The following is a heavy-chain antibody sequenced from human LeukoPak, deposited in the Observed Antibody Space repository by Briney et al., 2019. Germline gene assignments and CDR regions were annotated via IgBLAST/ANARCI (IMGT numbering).Heavy chain of an antibody. CDR1: GFTFSDYD. V-gene: IGHV3-13*01. CDR3: AKVGLGIVVVVAATPGGFDY. J-gene: IGHJ4*02. Sequence: PGGSLRLSCAASGFTFSDYDMHWVGQATGKGLEWVSAIGTAGDTYYTGSVKGRFTISRENAKNSLYLQMNSLRAEDTAVYYCAKVGLGIVVVVAATPGGFDYWGQGTLVTVSS. D-gene: IGHD2-15*01. CDR2: IGTAGDT.